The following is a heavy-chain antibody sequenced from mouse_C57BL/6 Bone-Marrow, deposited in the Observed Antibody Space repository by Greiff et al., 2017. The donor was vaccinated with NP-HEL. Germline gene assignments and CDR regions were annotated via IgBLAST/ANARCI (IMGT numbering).Heavy chain of an antibody. CDR2: IYPGSGNT. CDR3: PLYYGDAMDY. J-gene: IGHJ4*01. V-gene: IGHV1-66*01. CDR1: GYSFTSYY. D-gene: IGHD1-1*01. Sequence: QVQLQQSGPELVKPGASVKISCKASGYSFTSYYIHWVKQRPGQGLEWIGWIYPGSGNTKYNEKFKGKATLTADTSSSTAYMQLSSLTSEDSAVYYCPLYYGDAMDYWGQGTSVTVSS.